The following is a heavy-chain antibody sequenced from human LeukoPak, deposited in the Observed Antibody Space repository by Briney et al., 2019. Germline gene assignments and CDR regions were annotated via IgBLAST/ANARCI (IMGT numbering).Heavy chain of an antibody. D-gene: IGHD6-13*01. CDR2: ISGSGGST. V-gene: IGHV3-23*01. Sequence: PGRSLRLSCAASGFTFSSYAMSWVRQAPGKGLEWVSAISGSGGSTYYADSVKGRFTISRDNSKNTLYLQMNSLRAEDTAVYYCAGFSWYYFDYWGQGTLVTVSS. CDR1: GFTFSSYA. J-gene: IGHJ4*02. CDR3: AGFSWYYFDY.